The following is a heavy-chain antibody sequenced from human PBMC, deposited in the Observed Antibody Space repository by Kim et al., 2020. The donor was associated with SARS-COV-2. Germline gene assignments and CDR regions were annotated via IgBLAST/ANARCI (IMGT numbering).Heavy chain of an antibody. CDR3: TRDRAGVVPAPILGIGPHYDYFIMDV. Sequence: SETLSLTCAVYGGSLRGYYWSWIRQPPGKGLEWIGKIHESGNINYNPSLKSRFTMSIDTSKNQYSLRLTSVTAADTAFYYCTRDRAGVVPAPILGIGPHYDYFIMDVWGRRAPVTVSS. J-gene: IGHJ6*02. CDR1: GGSLRGYY. CDR2: IHESGNI. V-gene: IGHV4-34*01. D-gene: IGHD2-2*01.